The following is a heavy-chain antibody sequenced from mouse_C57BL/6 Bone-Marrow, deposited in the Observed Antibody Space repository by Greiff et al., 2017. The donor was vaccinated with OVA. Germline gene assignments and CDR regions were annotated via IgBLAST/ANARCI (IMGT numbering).Heavy chain of an antibody. CDR3: TTSMITTHYYIGY. CDR1: GSNIKDDY. V-gene: IGHV14-4*01. Sequence: EVKLVESGAELVRPGASVKLSCTVSGSNIKDDYMHWLKQRTEQGLEWIGWIDPENGDTEYASKFQGKATITADTSSNTAYLQLSSLTSEDTAVYYSTTSMITTHYYIGYWGQGTTLTVSS. CDR2: IDPENGDT. D-gene: IGHD2-4*01. J-gene: IGHJ2*01.